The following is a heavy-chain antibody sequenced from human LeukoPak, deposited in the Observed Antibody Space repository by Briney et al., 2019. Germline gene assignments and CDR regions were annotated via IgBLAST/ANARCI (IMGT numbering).Heavy chain of an antibody. CDR1: GFTFSSYW. J-gene: IGHJ4*02. D-gene: IGHD5-12*01. CDR2: INSDGSST. Sequence: GGSLRLSCAASGFTFSSYWMHWVRHAPGKGLVWVSRINSDGSSTSYADSVKGRFTISRDNAKNTLYLQMNSLRAEDTAVYYCARGGYSGYDWNPDYWGQGTLVTVSS. V-gene: IGHV3-74*01. CDR3: ARGGYSGYDWNPDY.